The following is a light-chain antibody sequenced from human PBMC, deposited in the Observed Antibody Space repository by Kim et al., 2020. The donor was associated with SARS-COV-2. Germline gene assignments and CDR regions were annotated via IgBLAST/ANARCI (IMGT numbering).Light chain of an antibody. V-gene: IGKV3-11*01. CDR1: QSVSSY. CDR2: DAS. Sequence: SLSPGERATLSCRASQSVSSYLAWYQQKPGQAPRLLISDASNRATGIPARFSGSGSGTDFTLTISSLEPEDFAVYYCQQRSSWPVTFGQGTKLEI. J-gene: IGKJ2*01. CDR3: QQRSSWPVT.